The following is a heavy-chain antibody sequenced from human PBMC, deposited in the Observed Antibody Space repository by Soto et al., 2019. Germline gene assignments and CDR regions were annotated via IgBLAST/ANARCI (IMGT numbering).Heavy chain of an antibody. CDR2: IIPILGIA. CDR1: GGTFSSYT. D-gene: IGHD3-22*01. J-gene: IGHJ6*02. V-gene: IGHV1-69*02. CDR3: VRGQITMIVVVAANYGMDV. Sequence: SVKVSCKASGGTFSSYTISWVRQAPGQGLEWMGRIIPILGIANYAQKFQGRVTITADKSTSTAYMELSSLRSEDTAVYYCVRGQITMIVVVAANYGMDVWGQGTTVTVSS.